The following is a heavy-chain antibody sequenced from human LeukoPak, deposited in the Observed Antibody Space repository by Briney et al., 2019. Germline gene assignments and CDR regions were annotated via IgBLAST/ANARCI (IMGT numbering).Heavy chain of an antibody. CDR1: GYTFTGYY. V-gene: IGHV1-2*06. CDR3: ARLSYGSGRVPPNYHYTDV. Sequence: ASVKVSCKASGYTFTGYYMHWVRQAPGQGLEWMGRINPNSGGTNYAQKFQGRVTMTRDTSISTAYMELSRLRSDDTAVYYCARLSYGSGRVPPNYHYTDVWGKGTTVTVSS. CDR2: INPNSGGT. J-gene: IGHJ6*03. D-gene: IGHD3-10*01.